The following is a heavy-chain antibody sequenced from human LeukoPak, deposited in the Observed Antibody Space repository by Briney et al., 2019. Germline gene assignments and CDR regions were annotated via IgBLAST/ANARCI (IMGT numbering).Heavy chain of an antibody. CDR1: GFTFDDYG. D-gene: IGHD6-13*01. CDR3: ARAVTPGIAAAGKPSYYYMDV. Sequence: WPGGSLRLSCAASGFTFDDYGMSWVRQAPGKGLEWVSGINWNGGSTGYADSVKGRFTISRDNAKNSLYLQMNSLRAEDTALYYCARAVTPGIAAAGKPSYYYMDVWGKGTTVTVSS. J-gene: IGHJ6*03. CDR2: INWNGGST. V-gene: IGHV3-20*04.